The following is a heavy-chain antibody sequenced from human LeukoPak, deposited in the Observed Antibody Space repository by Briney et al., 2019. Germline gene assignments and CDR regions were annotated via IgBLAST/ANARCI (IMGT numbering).Heavy chain of an antibody. CDR3: ATTSSYYYGSGSYAFDI. CDR2: FDPEDGET. D-gene: IGHD3-10*01. J-gene: IGHJ3*02. Sequence: SVKVSCKVSGYTLTELSMHWVRQAPGKGLEWMGGFDPEDGETIYAQKFQGRVTMTEDTSTDTACMELSSLRSEDTAVYYCATTSSYYYGSGSYAFDIWGQGTMVTVSS. V-gene: IGHV1-24*01. CDR1: GYTLTELS.